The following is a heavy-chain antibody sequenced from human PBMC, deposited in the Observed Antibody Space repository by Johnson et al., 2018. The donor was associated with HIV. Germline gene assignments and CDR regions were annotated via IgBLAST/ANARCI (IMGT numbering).Heavy chain of an antibody. Sequence: VQLVESEGGVVQPGRSLRLSCAASEFTFSSYDMHWVRQATGKGLEWVSAIGTAGDTYYPGSVKGRFTISRENAKNSLYLQMNSLRAGDTAVYYCARYSSSCDAFDIWGQGTMVTVSS. CDR3: ARYSSSCDAFDI. D-gene: IGHD6-6*01. V-gene: IGHV3-13*01. CDR1: EFTFSSYD. CDR2: IGTAGDT. J-gene: IGHJ3*02.